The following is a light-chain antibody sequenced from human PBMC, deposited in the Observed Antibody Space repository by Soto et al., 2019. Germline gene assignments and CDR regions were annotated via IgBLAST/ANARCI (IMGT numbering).Light chain of an antibody. CDR3: HQYDSWT. Sequence: EIFLTQSPDTLSLSPGERATPSCRASQSFNSIYLAWYQQKPGQAPRLLIYGASSRATGIPDRFSGSGSGTDFTLTISRLEPEDFAVYYCHQYDSWTFGQGTKVDI. CDR1: QSFNSIY. V-gene: IGKV3-20*01. J-gene: IGKJ1*01. CDR2: GAS.